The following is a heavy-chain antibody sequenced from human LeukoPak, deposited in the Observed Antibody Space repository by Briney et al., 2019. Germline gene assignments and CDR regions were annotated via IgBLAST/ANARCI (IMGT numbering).Heavy chain of an antibody. J-gene: IGHJ5*02. V-gene: IGHV3-9*01. Sequence: PGRSLRLSCAASGFTFDDYAMHWVRQAPGKGLEWVSGISWNSGSIGYADSVKGRFTISRDNAKNSLYLQMNSLRAEDTALYYCAEDMGWRSGSYSPNWFDPWGQGTLATVSS. CDR2: ISWNSGSI. D-gene: IGHD1-26*01. CDR1: GFTFDDYA. CDR3: AEDMGWRSGSYSPNWFDP.